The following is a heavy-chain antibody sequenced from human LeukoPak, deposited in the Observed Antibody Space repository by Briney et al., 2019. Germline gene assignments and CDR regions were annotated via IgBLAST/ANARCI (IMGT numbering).Heavy chain of an antibody. V-gene: IGHV4-34*01. CDR1: GGSFSGYY. CDR3: ARIVGAVDAFDI. CDR2: INHSGST. D-gene: IGHD1-26*01. Sequence: SETLSLTCAVYGGSFSGYYWSWIRQPPGKGLEWIGEINHSGSTNYNPSLKRRVTISVDTSTNQFSLKLSSVTAADTAVYYCARIVGAVDAFDIWGQGTMVTVSS. J-gene: IGHJ3*02.